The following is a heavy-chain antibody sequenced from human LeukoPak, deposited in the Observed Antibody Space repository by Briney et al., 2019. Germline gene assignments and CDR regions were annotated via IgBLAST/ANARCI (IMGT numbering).Heavy chain of an antibody. J-gene: IGHJ1*01. D-gene: IGHD2-15*01. V-gene: IGHV7-4-1*02. CDR2: INTNTGNP. CDR1: GYTFTSYG. CDR3: ARGGYCSGGSCYSLVFQH. Sequence: ASVKVSCKASGYTFTSYGISWVRQAPGQGLEWMGWINTNTGNPTYAQGFTGRFVFSLDTSVSTAYLQISGLKAEDTAVYYCARGGYCSGGSCYSLVFQHWGQGTLVTVSS.